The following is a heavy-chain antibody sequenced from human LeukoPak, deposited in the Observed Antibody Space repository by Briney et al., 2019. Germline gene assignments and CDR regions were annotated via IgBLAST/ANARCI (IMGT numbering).Heavy chain of an antibody. CDR3: ARGLSGYASSLGY. J-gene: IGHJ4*02. Sequence: GGSLRLSCAASGFTFSSYEMNWVRQAPGKGLEWVSVIYSGGSTYYADSVKGRFTISRDNSKNTLYFQMNSLRAEDTAVYYCARGLSGYASSLGYWGQGALVTVSA. CDR1: GFTFSSYE. D-gene: IGHD6-6*01. V-gene: IGHV3-66*01. CDR2: IYSGGST.